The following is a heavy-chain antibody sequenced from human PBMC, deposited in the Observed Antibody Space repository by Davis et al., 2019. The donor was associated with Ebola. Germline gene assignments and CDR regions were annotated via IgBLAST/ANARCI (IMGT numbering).Heavy chain of an antibody. J-gene: IGHJ4*02. D-gene: IGHD6-19*01. CDR2: IWSHGNDY. V-gene: IGHV3-33*01. Sequence: GESLKISCAASGFTFSHYGMHWVRQAPGKGLEWVAGIWSHGNDYVYGDSVRGRFTISRDNSKNTLYLQMNSLRVQDTAVYFCARGVAVGGFYFEYWGQGTLVTVSS. CDR3: ARGVAVGGFYFEY. CDR1: GFTFSHYG.